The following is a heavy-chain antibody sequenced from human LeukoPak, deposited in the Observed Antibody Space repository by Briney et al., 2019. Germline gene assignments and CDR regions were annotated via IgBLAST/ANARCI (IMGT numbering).Heavy chain of an antibody. CDR2: IYSGGTT. J-gene: IGHJ6*03. Sequence: PGGSLRLSCAASGFTVSSNFMSWVRQAPGKGLEWVSVIYSGGTTYYADSVKGRFTISRDNSKNTLYLQMNSLRAEDTAVYYCARDGYGNNYMDVWGKGTTVTVSS. V-gene: IGHV3-53*01. CDR1: GFTVSSNF. D-gene: IGHD1/OR15-1a*01. CDR3: ARDGYGNNYMDV.